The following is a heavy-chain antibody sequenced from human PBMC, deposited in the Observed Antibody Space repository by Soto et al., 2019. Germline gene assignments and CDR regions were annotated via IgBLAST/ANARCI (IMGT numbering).Heavy chain of an antibody. V-gene: IGHV4-59*01. D-gene: IGHD2-8*01. CDR3: ARTYCTNGVCSPFDY. Sequence: KPSETLSLTCTVSDGSISSYYWSWVRQPPGKGLEWIGYIYSSGTTYYNPSLKSRVTLSVDTSKTQFSLRLRSVTAADTAVYYCARTYCTNGVCSPFDYWGQGTLVTVSS. CDR1: DGSISSYY. CDR2: IYSSGTT. J-gene: IGHJ4*02.